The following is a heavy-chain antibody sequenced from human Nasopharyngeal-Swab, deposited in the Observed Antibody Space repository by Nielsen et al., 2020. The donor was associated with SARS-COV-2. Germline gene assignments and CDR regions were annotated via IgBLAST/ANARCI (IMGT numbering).Heavy chain of an antibody. V-gene: IGHV3-7*05. D-gene: IGHD5-24*01. Sequence: ESLKISCAASGFPFRNYYMTWVRQPPGKGLEWVANIRGDGSVKDYGDSVKGRFTISRDSTKDSVYLQMNSLRAEDTGVYYCVGQLIRLAWGQGTTVTVSS. CDR2: IRGDGSVK. J-gene: IGHJ6*02. CDR1: GFPFRNYY. CDR3: VGQLIRLA.